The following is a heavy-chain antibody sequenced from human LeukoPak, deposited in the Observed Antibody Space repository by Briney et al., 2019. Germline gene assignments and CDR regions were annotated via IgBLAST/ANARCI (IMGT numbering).Heavy chain of an antibody. CDR1: GFTFDDFG. CDR2: ISSSSSYI. Sequence: GGSLRLSCGASGFTFDDFGMSWVRQVPRKGLEWVSSISSSSSYIYYADSVKGRFTISRDNAKNSLYLQMNSLRAEDTAVYYCARGLGIATGPLHYWGQGTLVTVSS. CDR3: ARGLGIATGPLHY. D-gene: IGHD6-13*01. J-gene: IGHJ4*02. V-gene: IGHV3-21*01.